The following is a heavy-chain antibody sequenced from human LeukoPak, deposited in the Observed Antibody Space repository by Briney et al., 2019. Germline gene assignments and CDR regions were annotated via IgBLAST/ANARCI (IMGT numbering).Heavy chain of an antibody. CDR1: GFTFSSYA. V-gene: IGHV3-30-3*01. CDR2: ISFDGNNE. D-gene: IGHD2-2*01. Sequence: GGSLRLSCAASGFTFSSYAMHWVRQAPGKGLEWVAVISFDGNNEYYADSVKGRFTISRDNSKNTVYVQMNSLRAEDTAMYYCARGSVVPAAGGYYYYYMDVWGKGTTVTVSS. J-gene: IGHJ6*03. CDR3: ARGSVVPAAGGYYYYYMDV.